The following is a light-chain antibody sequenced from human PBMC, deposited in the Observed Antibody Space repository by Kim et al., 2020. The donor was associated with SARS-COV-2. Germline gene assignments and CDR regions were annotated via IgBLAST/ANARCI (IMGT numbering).Light chain of an antibody. CDR1: GSNIGSHP. Sequence: QSVLTQPTSASGTPGQRVIISCAGGGSNIGSHPINWYQQFPGMAPKLLIYSTNQRPAEVPDRFSGSKSGTSASLAISGLQSADEADYYCAVWDDTLNGCVFGGVTKVSGL. V-gene: IGLV1-44*01. CDR3: AVWDDTLNGCV. CDR2: STN. J-gene: IGLJ3*02.